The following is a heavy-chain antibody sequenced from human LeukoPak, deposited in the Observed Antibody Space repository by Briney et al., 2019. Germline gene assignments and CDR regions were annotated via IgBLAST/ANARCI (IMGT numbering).Heavy chain of an antibody. Sequence: SGGSPRLSCAASGFTFSSYWMSWVRQAPGKGLEWVANIKQDGSEKYYVDSVKGRFTISRDNAKNSLYLQMNSLRAEDTAVYYCARDYYDSSGYYLEYYYYMDVWGKGTTVTISS. J-gene: IGHJ6*03. V-gene: IGHV3-7*01. CDR1: GFTFSSYW. CDR3: ARDYYDSSGYYLEYYYYMDV. D-gene: IGHD3-22*01. CDR2: IKQDGSEK.